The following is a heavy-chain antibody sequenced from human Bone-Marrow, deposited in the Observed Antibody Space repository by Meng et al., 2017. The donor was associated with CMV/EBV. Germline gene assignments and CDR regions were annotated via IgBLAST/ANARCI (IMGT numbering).Heavy chain of an antibody. Sequence: GESLKISCAASGFTFSAYWMSWVRQAPGKGLEWVANINQDGSGKHYVDSVKGRFTIARDNPRNSLFLRMDNLRAEDTAVYYCTNTGTSFPLKFDSWGQGTLVTVSS. CDR2: INQDGSGK. D-gene: IGHD1-1*01. V-gene: IGHV3-7*01. J-gene: IGHJ5*01. CDR1: GFTFSAYW. CDR3: TNTGTSFPLKFDS.